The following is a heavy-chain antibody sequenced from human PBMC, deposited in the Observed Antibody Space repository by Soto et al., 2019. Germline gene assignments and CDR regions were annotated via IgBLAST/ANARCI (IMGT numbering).Heavy chain of an antibody. D-gene: IGHD2-2*01. CDR1: GGSISSSSYY. Sequence: SETLSLTCTVSGGSISSSSYYWGWIRQPPGKGLEWIGSIYYSGSTYYNPSLKSRVTTSVDTSKNQFSLKLSSVTAADTAVYYCARREGYCISTSCYSPFDYWGQGTLVTVSS. CDR3: ARREGYCISTSCYSPFDY. J-gene: IGHJ4*02. V-gene: IGHV4-39*01. CDR2: IYYSGST.